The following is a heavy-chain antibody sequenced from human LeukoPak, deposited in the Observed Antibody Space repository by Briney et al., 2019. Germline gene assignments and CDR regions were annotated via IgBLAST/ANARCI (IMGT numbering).Heavy chain of an antibody. D-gene: IGHD5-24*01. CDR1: GFTFSRYA. V-gene: IGHV3-23*01. J-gene: IGHJ4*02. Sequence: GGSLTLSCAASGFTFSRYAMSWVRQAPGKGLEWVSAISGSGGSTYYADSVKGRFTISRDNSKNTLYLQMNSLRAEDTAVYYRAKDRDGYKSGDFDYWGQGTLVTVSS. CDR2: ISGSGGST. CDR3: AKDRDGYKSGDFDY.